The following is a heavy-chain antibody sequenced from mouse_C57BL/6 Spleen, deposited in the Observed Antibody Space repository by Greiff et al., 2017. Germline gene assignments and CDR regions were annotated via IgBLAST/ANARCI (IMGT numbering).Heavy chain of an antibody. J-gene: IGHJ1*03. D-gene: IGHD4-1*01. V-gene: IGHV5-9-1*02. Sequence: EVMLVESGEGLVKPGGSLKLSCAASGFTFSSYAMSWVRQTPEKRLEWVAYISSGGDYIYYADTVKGRFTISRDNARNTLYLQMSSLKSEDTAMYYCTREGTGTGWYFDVWGTGTTVTVSS. CDR1: GFTFSSYA. CDR3: TREGTGTGWYFDV. CDR2: ISSGGDYI.